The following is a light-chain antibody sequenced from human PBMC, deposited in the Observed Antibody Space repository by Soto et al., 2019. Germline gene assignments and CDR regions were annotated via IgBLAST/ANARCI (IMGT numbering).Light chain of an antibody. V-gene: IGKV1-5*01. CDR1: QSISNC. CDR3: QQYNSYRT. Sequence: EIQMTQSPSTLSASVGDRATIXCRASQSISNCFDWYQQRKGKAPNPLIVDASSLESGVTSRFGGSGCGKEFNLTISSLQPDDFATYDCQQYNSYRTFGQGTKVDIK. J-gene: IGKJ1*01. CDR2: DAS.